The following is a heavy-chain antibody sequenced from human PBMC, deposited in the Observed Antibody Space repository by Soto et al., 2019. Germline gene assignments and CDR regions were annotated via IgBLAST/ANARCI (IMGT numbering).Heavy chain of an antibody. CDR2: IYYSGST. CDR3: ARRGIYWFDP. D-gene: IGHD3-10*01. V-gene: IGHV4-39*01. J-gene: IGHJ5*02. Sequence: SETLSLTCTVSGGSISSSSDYWGWIRQPPGKGLEWIGSIYYSGSTYYNPSLKSRVTISVDTSKNQFSLKLSSVTAADTAVYYCARRGIYWFDPWGQGTLVTVSS. CDR1: GGSISSSSDY.